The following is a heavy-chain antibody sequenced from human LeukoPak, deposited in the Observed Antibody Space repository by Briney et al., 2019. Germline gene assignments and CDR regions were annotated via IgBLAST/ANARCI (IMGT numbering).Heavy chain of an antibody. CDR2: ISYDGSNK. CDR1: GFTFSSYA. CDR3: AKGVDWDYYDSSGYYYPVGWFDP. D-gene: IGHD3-22*01. J-gene: IGHJ5*02. Sequence: PGRSLRLSCAASGFTFSSYAMHWVRQAPGKGLEWVAVISYDGSNKYYADSVKGRFTISRDNSKNTLYLQMNSLRAEDTALYYCAKGVDWDYYDSSGYYYPVGWFDPWGQGTLVTVSS. V-gene: IGHV3-30-3*01.